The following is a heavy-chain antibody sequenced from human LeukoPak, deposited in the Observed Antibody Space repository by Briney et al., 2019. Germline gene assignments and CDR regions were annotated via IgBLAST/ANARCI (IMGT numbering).Heavy chain of an antibody. J-gene: IGHJ5*02. CDR3: AKCSTSAYTTGWCNWIDP. Sequence: GASVKVSCKASGYTFTSYYMHWVRQAPGLGLEWMGIINPSGGSTNYAQKFQGRVTMTRDTSTSTVYMELSSLRSEDTAVYYCAKCSTSAYTTGWCNWIDPWGQGTLVTVSS. CDR1: GYTFTSYY. D-gene: IGHD6-19*01. V-gene: IGHV1-46*01. CDR2: INPSGGST.